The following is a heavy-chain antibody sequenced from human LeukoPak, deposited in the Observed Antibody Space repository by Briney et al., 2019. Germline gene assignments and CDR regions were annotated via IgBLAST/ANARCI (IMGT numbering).Heavy chain of an antibody. CDR1: GGSIGSYY. V-gene: IGHV4-4*07. CDR3: AREDTYYDILTGYQDYYMDV. J-gene: IGHJ6*03. CDR2: IYTSGST. Sequence: SETLSLTCTVSGGSIGSYYWSWIRQPAGKGLEWIGRIYTSGSTNYNPSLKSRVTMSVDTSKNQFSLKLSSVTAADTAVYYCAREDTYYDILTGYQDYYMDVWGKGTTVTISS. D-gene: IGHD3-9*01.